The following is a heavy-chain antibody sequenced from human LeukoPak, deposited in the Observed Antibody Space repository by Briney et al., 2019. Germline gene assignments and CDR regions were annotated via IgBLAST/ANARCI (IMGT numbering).Heavy chain of an antibody. V-gene: IGHV4-4*08. CDR3: ARDGMAVAGESHLLY. CDR2: IYSSGST. Sequence: SETLSLTCTVSGGSISSYYWSWIRQPPGKGLEWIGYIYSSGSTNYNPSLKSRVTISVDTSKNQFSLKLSSVTAADTAVYYCARDGMAVAGESHLLYWGQGTLVTISS. CDR1: GGSISSYY. J-gene: IGHJ4*02. D-gene: IGHD6-19*01.